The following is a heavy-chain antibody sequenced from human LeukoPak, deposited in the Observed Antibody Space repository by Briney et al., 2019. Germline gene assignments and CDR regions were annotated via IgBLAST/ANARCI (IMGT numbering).Heavy chain of an antibody. CDR2: ISYDGSNK. D-gene: IGHD6-19*01. CDR3: ARSSGERWLGPFDY. J-gene: IGHJ4*02. V-gene: IGHV3-30*03. Sequence: GGSLRLSCAAPGFTFSSYGMHWVRQAPGKGLEWVAVISYDGSNKYYADSVKGRFTISRDNSKNTLYLQMNSLRAEDTAVYYCARSSGERWLGPFDYWGQGTLVTVSS. CDR1: GFTFSSYG.